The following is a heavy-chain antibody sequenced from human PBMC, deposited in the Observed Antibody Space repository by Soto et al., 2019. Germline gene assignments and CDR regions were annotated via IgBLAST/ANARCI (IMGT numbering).Heavy chain of an antibody. V-gene: IGHV4-4*02. CDR2: IYHSGST. D-gene: IGHD2-2*01. Sequence: SETLSLTCAVSGGSISSSNWWSWVRQPPGEGLEWIGEIYHSGSTNYNPSLKSRVTISVDKSKNQFSLKLSSVTAADTAVYYCARRGGYCSSTSCYAGDFDYWGQGTLVTVSS. CDR3: ARRGGYCSSTSCYAGDFDY. CDR1: GGSISSSNW. J-gene: IGHJ4*02.